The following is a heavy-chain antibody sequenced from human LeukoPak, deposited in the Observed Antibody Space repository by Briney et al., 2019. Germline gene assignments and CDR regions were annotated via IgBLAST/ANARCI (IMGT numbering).Heavy chain of an antibody. Sequence: SETLSLTCTVSGGSISSYYWSWIRQPPGKGLEWIGYIYYGGSTNYNPSLKSRVTISVDTSKNQFSLKLSSVTAADTAVYYCARADGYCSGGSCYSAAYYYMDVWGKGTTVTVSS. CDR1: GGSISSYY. V-gene: IGHV4-59*01. CDR3: ARADGYCSGGSCYSAAYYYMDV. D-gene: IGHD2-15*01. J-gene: IGHJ6*03. CDR2: IYYGGST.